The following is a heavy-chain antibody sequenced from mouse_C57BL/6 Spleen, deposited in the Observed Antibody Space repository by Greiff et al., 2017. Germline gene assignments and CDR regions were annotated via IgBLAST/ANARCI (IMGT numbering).Heavy chain of an antibody. CDR1: GYTFTSYW. V-gene: IGHV1-53*01. J-gene: IGHJ2*01. CDR3: ARCRPDDGFFDY. Sequence: VQLQQSGTELVKPGASVKLSCKASGYTFTSYWMHWVQQTPGQGLEWIGNINPSNGGTNYNETFKSKATLTVDKSSSTAYMQLSSLTSEDSAVYYCARCRPDDGFFDYWGKGTTLTVSS. D-gene: IGHD2-3*01. CDR2: INPSNGGT.